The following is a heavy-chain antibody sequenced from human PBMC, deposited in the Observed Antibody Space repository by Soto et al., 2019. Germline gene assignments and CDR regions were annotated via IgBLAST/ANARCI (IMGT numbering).Heavy chain of an antibody. CDR1: GYTFTSYG. V-gene: IGHV1-18*01. CDR3: ARGKGSVLTMIVVVDY. Sequence: ASVKVSCKASGYTFTSYGISWVRQAPGQGLEWMGWISAYNGNTNYAQKLQGRVTMTTDTSTSTAYMELRSLRSDDTAVYYCARGKGSVLTMIVVVDYWGQGTLVTVSS. J-gene: IGHJ4*02. D-gene: IGHD3-22*01. CDR2: ISAYNGNT.